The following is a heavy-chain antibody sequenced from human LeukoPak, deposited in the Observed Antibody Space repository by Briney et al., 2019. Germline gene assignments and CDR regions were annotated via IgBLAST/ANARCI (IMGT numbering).Heavy chain of an antibody. J-gene: IGHJ4*02. D-gene: IGHD2-15*01. Sequence: GGSLRLSCAASGFTFSSYSLNWVRQAPGKGLERVSFISSSSIIIYYADSVKGRFTISRDNAEKSLYLQMNSLRAEDTAVYYCARDRGGSYSAIDYWGQGTLVTVSS. V-gene: IGHV3-48*04. CDR2: ISSSSIII. CDR1: GFTFSSYS. CDR3: ARDRGGSYSAIDY.